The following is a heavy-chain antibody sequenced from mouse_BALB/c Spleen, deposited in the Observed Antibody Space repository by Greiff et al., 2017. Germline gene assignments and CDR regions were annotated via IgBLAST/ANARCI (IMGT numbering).Heavy chain of an antibody. V-gene: IGHV1-9*01. J-gene: IGHJ2*01. CDR1: GYTFSSYW. Sequence: QVQLQQSGAELMKPGASVKISCKATGYTFSSYWIEWVKQRPGHGLEWIGEILPGSGSTNYNEKFKGKATFTADTSSNTAYMQLSSLTSEDSAVYYCARGGENGYDYFDYWGQGTTLTVSS. D-gene: IGHD2-2*01. CDR2: ILPGSGST. CDR3: ARGGENGYDYFDY.